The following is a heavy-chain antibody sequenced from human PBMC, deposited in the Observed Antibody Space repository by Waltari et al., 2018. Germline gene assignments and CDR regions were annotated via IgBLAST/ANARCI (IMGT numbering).Heavy chain of an antibody. D-gene: IGHD7-27*01. CDR2: IKSEIDSEST. Sequence: VKMVESGGGAMKPGDSLRLSCVASGLGLNAAWPTWVRQASEKGLVWVTRIKSEIDSESTDFAPSVKGRFSIPRDDSQNMVFIKMNSLTTEDTALSYCTTLGALWGGWGHGTLVTGSS. J-gene: IGHJ4*01. CDR3: TTLGALWGG. V-gene: IGHV3-15*01. CDR1: GLGLNAAW.